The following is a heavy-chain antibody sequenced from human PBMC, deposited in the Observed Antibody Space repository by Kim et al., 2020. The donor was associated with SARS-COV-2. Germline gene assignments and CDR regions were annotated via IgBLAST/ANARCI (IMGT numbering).Heavy chain of an antibody. J-gene: IGHJ4*02. V-gene: IGHV3-11*01. CDR3: ARPRYYDILTGPGY. CDR1: GFTFSDYY. CDR2: ISSSGSTI. Sequence: GGSLRLSCAASGFTFSDYYMSWIRQAPGKVLEWVSYISSSGSTIYYADSVKGRFTISRDNAKNSLYLQMNSLRAGDTAVYYCARPRYYDILTGPGYSGQGTLITVSS. D-gene: IGHD3-9*01.